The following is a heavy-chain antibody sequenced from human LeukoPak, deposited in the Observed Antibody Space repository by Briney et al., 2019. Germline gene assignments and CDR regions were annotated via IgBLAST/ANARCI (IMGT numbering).Heavy chain of an antibody. D-gene: IGHD2-2*01. V-gene: IGHV3-49*04. CDR1: GFTFGNYA. CDR2: IRATVSGGAP. CDR3: TSGLRPAPLDY. Sequence: PGGSLRLSCTASGFTFGNYAMGWVRQVPGKGLAWVAFIRATVSGGAPEYAASVKDRFTISRDDSERIAYLQMNSLKTDDTAVYYCTSGLRPAPLDYWGQGTLVTVSS. J-gene: IGHJ4*02.